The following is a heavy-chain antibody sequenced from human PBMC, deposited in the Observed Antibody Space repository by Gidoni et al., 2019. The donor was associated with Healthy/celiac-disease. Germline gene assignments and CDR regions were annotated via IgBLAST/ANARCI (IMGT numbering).Heavy chain of an antibody. CDR2: ISPILGTA. J-gene: IGHJ5*02. D-gene: IGHD2-2*02. V-gene: IGHV1-69*06. CDR1: GGTFSSYA. CDR3: AREGCSSTSCYNGPLNWFDP. Sequence: QVQLVQSAAEVKKTGSSVKVSCKASGGTFSSYANSWVRQAPGPGLECMGGISPILGTANYAHKFQGRVTITADKSTSTAYMELSSLRSEDTAVYYCAREGCSSTSCYNGPLNWFDPWGQGTLVTVSS.